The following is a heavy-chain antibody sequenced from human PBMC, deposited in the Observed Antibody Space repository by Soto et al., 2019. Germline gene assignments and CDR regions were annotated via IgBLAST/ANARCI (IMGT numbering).Heavy chain of an antibody. J-gene: IGHJ6*02. V-gene: IGHV3-48*03. CDR2: ITSGGTVF. CDR3: ARGQYALGV. D-gene: IGHD2-2*01. CDR1: GFTFSSSW. Sequence: GGSLRLSCVVSGFTFSSSWMHWVRQGPGKGLEWISMITSGGTVFYYADSVRGRFAISREDADNSLYLQLNSLRVDDTAIYYCARGQYALGVWGQGTTVTVSS.